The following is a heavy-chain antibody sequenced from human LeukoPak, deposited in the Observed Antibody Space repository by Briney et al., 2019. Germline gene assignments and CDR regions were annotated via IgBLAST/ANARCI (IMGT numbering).Heavy chain of an antibody. CDR2: INHSGNT. J-gene: IGHJ4*02. V-gene: IGHV4-34*01. Sequence: SETLSLTCAVYGGSFSGYYWSWIRQPPGKGLEWIGEINHSGNTNYNPSLKSRVTISVDTSKNQFSLKLGSVTAADTAVYYCARGGVFDPDRIVGATTEDYWGQGTLVTVSS. D-gene: IGHD1-26*01. CDR1: GGSFSGYY. CDR3: ARGGVFDPDRIVGATTEDY.